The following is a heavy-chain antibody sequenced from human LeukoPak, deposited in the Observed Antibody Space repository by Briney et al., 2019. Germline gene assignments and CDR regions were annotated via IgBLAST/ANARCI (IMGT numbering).Heavy chain of an antibody. Sequence: LRLSCAASGFTFSDYYWSWIRQHPGKGLEWIVYMYYGGSTYYNPSLKRRVTISVDTSKNHFSLKLSSVTAADTAVYYCARDGGYCSGGSCYLHWGQGTLVSVSS. J-gene: IGHJ4*02. CDR3: ARDGGYCSGGSCYLH. D-gene: IGHD2-15*01. CDR2: MYYGGST. V-gene: IGHV4-31*02. CDR1: GFTFSDYY.